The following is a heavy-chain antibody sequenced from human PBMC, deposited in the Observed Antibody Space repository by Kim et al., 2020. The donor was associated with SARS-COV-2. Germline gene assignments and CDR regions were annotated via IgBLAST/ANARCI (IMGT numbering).Heavy chain of an antibody. D-gene: IGHD3-9*01. CDR1: GFTFSDYY. CDR2: ITSGSSTV. V-gene: IGHV3-11*01. J-gene: IGHJ4*02. CDR3: ARVRYFDWHMSAPPAFDY. Sequence: GGSLRLSCAASGFTFSDYYMSWIRQAPGKGLEWVSHITSGSSTVNYADSVKGRFTISRDNAKNSLFLQMTSLRADDTAMYYCARVRYFDWHMSAPPAFDYWGQGTLVTVSS.